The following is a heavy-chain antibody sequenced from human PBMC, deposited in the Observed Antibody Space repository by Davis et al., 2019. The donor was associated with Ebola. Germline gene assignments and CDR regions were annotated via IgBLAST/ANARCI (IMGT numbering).Heavy chain of an antibody. Sequence: ASVKVSCKASGYTFTSYDINWVRQATGQGLEWMGWMNPNSGNTGYAQKFQGRVTMTRNTSISTAYMELSSLRSEDTAVYYCARTGRYCSSTSCYGDYWGQGTLVTVSS. CDR2: MNPNSGNT. V-gene: IGHV1-8*01. CDR1: GYTFTSYD. J-gene: IGHJ4*02. D-gene: IGHD2-2*01. CDR3: ARTGRYCSSTSCYGDY.